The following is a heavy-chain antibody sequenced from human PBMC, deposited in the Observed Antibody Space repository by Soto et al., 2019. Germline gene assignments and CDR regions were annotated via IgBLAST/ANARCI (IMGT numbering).Heavy chain of an antibody. D-gene: IGHD6-13*01. Sequence: KVSCKASGGTFSSYAISWVRQAPGQGLEWMGGIIPIFGTANYAQKFQGRVTITADESTSTAYMELSSLRSEDTAVYYCARVTAYSSSWYDSSLDYSGQGTLVTGSS. CDR2: IIPIFGTA. J-gene: IGHJ4*02. CDR3: ARVTAYSSSWYDSSLDY. CDR1: GGTFSSYA. V-gene: IGHV1-69*01.